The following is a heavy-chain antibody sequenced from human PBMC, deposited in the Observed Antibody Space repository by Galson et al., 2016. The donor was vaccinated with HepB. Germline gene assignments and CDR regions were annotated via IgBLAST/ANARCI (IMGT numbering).Heavy chain of an antibody. V-gene: IGHV5-51*01. J-gene: IGHJ4*02. Sequence: QSGAEVKKTGESLKISCKGSGYSFSDYWIAWVRQLPGKGLEWMGIIHPGESGIKYSPSFQGQVTISADKSISTAYLQWSSLKASDPARYYGARPVQTSAWSNFDYWGQGMLVTVSS. D-gene: IGHD6-19*01. CDR3: ARPVQTSAWSNFDY. CDR1: GYSFSDYW. CDR2: IHPGESGI.